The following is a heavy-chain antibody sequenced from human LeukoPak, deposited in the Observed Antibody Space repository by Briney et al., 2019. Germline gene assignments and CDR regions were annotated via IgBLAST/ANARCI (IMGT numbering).Heavy chain of an antibody. Sequence: KTSETLSLTCTVSGVSISSYYWSWIRQPPGKGLEWIGYIYYSGSTNYNPSLKSRVTISVDTSKNQFSLKPSSVTAADTAVYYCARHRRFGELLYEYWGQGTLVTVSS. V-gene: IGHV4-59*08. CDR1: GVSISSYY. D-gene: IGHD3-10*01. CDR2: IYYSGST. J-gene: IGHJ4*02. CDR3: ARHRRFGELLYEY.